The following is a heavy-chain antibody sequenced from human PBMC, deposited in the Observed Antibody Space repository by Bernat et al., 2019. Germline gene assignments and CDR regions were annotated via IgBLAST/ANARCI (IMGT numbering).Heavy chain of an antibody. CDR1: GGSISSGGYY. D-gene: IGHD5-18*01. Sequence: QVQLQESGPGLVKPSQTLSLTCTVSGGSISSGGYYWSWIRQHPGKGLEWIGYIYYSGSTYYNPSLKSRVTISVDTSKNQFSLKLSSVTAADTAVYYCARELDTAMADYYYYYGMDVWGQGTTVTVSS. J-gene: IGHJ6*02. V-gene: IGHV4-31*03. CDR3: ARELDTAMADYYYYYGMDV. CDR2: IYYSGST.